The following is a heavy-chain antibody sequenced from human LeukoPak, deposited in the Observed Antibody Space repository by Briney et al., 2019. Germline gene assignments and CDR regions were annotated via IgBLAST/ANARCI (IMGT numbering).Heavy chain of an antibody. V-gene: IGHV1-69*13. CDR3: ARGNSNDFWSGSFDY. CDR2: IIPIFGTA. D-gene: IGHD3-3*01. Sequence: AASVNVSCKASGGTFSSYAVSWVRQAPGQGLEWMGGIIPIFGTANYAQKFQGRVTITADESTSTAYMELSSLRSEDTAVYYCARGNSNDFWSGSFDYWGQGTLVTVSS. J-gene: IGHJ4*02. CDR1: GGTFSSYA.